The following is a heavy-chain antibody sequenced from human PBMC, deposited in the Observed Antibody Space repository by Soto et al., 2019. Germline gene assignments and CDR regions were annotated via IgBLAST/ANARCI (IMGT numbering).Heavy chain of an antibody. V-gene: IGHV4-30-4*01. D-gene: IGHD3-22*01. J-gene: IGHJ5*02. CDR2: IYYSGST. CDR3: AREFNYYDSSPKGNWFDP. CDR1: GGSISSGDYY. Sequence: SETLSLTCTVSGGSISSGDYYWSWIRQPPGKGLEWIGYIYYSGSTYYNPSLKSRVTISVDTSKNQFSLKLSSVTAADTAVYYCAREFNYYDSSPKGNWFDPWGQGTLVTVSS.